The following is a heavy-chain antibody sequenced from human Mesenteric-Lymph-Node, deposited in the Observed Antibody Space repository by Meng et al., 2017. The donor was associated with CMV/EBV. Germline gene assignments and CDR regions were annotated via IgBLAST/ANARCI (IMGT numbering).Heavy chain of an antibody. CDR1: GFTFDDYA. CDR2: ISWNSGSI. J-gene: IGHJ4*02. CDR3: AKDTAPAAADYFDY. Sequence: SLKISCAASGFTFDDYAMHWVRQAPGKGLEWVSGISWNSGSIGYADSVKGRFTISRDNAKNSLYLQMNSLRAEDTALYYCAKDTAPAAADYFDYWGQGTLVTVSS. V-gene: IGHV3-9*01. D-gene: IGHD6-13*01.